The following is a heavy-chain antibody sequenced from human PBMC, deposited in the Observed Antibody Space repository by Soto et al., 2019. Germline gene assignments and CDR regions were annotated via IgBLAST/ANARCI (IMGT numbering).Heavy chain of an antibody. Sequence: QVQLVQSGAEVKKPGASVKVSCKASGYTFTGYYMHWVRQAPGQGLEWMGWINPNSGGTNYAQKFQGRVTMNRDKSISTAYMELSRLRSDDTAVYYCARGHRGIAAALGYYYCYYGMDVWGQGTTVTVSS. V-gene: IGHV1-2*02. CDR3: ARGHRGIAAALGYYYCYYGMDV. J-gene: IGHJ6*02. CDR2: INPNSGGT. CDR1: GYTFTGYY. D-gene: IGHD6-13*01.